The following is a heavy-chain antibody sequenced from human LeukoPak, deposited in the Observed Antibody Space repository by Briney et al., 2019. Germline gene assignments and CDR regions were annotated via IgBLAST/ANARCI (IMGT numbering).Heavy chain of an antibody. CDR1: GGSISSYY. J-gene: IGHJ4*02. D-gene: IGHD3-9*01. CDR3: ARVGVSYDILTYDY. CDR2: IYYSGST. V-gene: IGHV4-59*01. Sequence: SETLSLTCTVSGGSISSYYWSWIRQPPGKGLEWIGYIYYSGSTNYNPSLKSRVTISVDTSKNQFSLKLSSVTAADTAVYYCARVGVSYDILTYDYWGQGTLVTVSS.